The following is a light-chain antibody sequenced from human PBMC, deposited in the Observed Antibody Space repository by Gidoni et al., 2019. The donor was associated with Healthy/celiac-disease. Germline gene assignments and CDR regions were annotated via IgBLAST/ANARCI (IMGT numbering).Light chain of an antibody. CDR1: QSLQHSNGHYY. Sequence: DIGMTQSPPSLPVTPGEPASISCRSSQSLQHSNGHYYLDWYLQKPEQSPQLLFYLGTNRASGVPSSIGGGGSGADFTLIISRVEAEDVGVYYCMQALQTRTFGQGTKVEIK. CDR3: MQALQTRT. V-gene: IGKV2-28*01. J-gene: IGKJ1*01. CDR2: LGT.